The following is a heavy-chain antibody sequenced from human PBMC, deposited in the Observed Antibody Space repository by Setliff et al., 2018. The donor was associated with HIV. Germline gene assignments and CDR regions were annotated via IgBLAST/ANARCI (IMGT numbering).Heavy chain of an antibody. V-gene: IGHV4-59*01. Sequence: SEALSLPCTVSGVSISSYYWSSIPQPPGKGLEWIGYIYYSGSTNYNPSLKSRVTISVDTSKNQFSLKLSSVIAADTAVYYCARIFGDQGYYYGMDVWGQGTTVTVAS. J-gene: IGHJ6*02. CDR3: ARIFGDQGYYYGMDV. CDR1: GVSISSYY. CDR2: IYYSGST. D-gene: IGHD3-3*01.